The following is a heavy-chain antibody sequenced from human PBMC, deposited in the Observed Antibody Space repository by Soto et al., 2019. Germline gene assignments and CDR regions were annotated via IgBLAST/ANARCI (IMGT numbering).Heavy chain of an antibody. Sequence: GGSLRLSCSASGFTFSSYAMHWVRQAPGKGLEYVSAISSNGGSTYYADSVKGRFTISRDNSKNTLYLQMSSLRAEDTAVYYCVRGSSGSFAFWFDPCGQGTLVTVSS. CDR1: GFTFSSYA. J-gene: IGHJ5*02. CDR2: ISSNGGST. D-gene: IGHD3-10*01. CDR3: VRGSSGSFAFWFDP. V-gene: IGHV3-64D*06.